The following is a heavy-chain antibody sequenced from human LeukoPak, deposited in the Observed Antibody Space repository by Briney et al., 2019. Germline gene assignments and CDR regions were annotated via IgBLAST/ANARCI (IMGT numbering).Heavy chain of an antibody. D-gene: IGHD1-1*01. CDR2: IKQDGSEK. Sequence: GGSLTLSWAASGFTFSSYWMSWVRQAPGKGLEWVANIKQDGSEKYYVDSVKGRFTISRDNAKISLYLHMNSLRAEDTAVYYCARNGVPPGGYFDYWGQGTLVTVSS. J-gene: IGHJ4*02. V-gene: IGHV3-7*01. CDR1: GFTFSSYW. CDR3: ARNGVPPGGYFDY.